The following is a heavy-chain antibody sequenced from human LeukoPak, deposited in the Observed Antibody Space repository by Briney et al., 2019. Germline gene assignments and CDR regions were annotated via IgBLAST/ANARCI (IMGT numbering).Heavy chain of an antibody. D-gene: IGHD3-22*01. V-gene: IGHV3-74*01. CDR1: GFTFSSYW. Sequence: GGSLRLSCAASGFTFSSYWMHWVRQAPGKGLVWVSHISSDGSSTYYADSVKGRFTISRDNAKNSLYLQMNSLRAEDTAVYYCARENYYDSSGYRGGDYWGQGTLVTVSS. CDR3: ARENYYDSSGYRGGDY. CDR2: ISSDGSST. J-gene: IGHJ4*02.